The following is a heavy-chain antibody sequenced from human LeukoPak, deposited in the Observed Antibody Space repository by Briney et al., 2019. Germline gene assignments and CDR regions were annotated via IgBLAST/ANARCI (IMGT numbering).Heavy chain of an antibody. Sequence: SETLSLTCAVSGGSISSSNWWSWVRQPPGKGLEWIGEIYHSGSTNYNPSLKSRVTISVDKSKNQFSLKLSSVTAADTAVYYCARGPHLSYLRLGFQHWGQGTLVTVSS. V-gene: IGHV4-4*02. CDR1: GGSISSSNW. D-gene: IGHD1-26*01. CDR3: ARGPHLSYLRLGFQH. J-gene: IGHJ1*01. CDR2: IYHSGST.